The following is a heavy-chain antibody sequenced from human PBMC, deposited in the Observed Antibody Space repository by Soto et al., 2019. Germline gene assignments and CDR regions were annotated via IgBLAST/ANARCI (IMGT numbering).Heavy chain of an antibody. D-gene: IGHD1-26*01. CDR2: TFTGGST. V-gene: IGHV3-53*02. CDR3: AKKPPSSIQRWDFGMDV. Sequence: EVQLVETGGGLIQPGGSLRLSCLASGFSVTTNYIIWVRQPPGKGLEWVSTTFTGGSTHYADSVKGRFSISRDNSKNTVYLQMNKLRVEDTAVYYCAKKPPSSIQRWDFGMDVWGQGTTVSVSS. J-gene: IGHJ6*02. CDR1: GFSVTTNY.